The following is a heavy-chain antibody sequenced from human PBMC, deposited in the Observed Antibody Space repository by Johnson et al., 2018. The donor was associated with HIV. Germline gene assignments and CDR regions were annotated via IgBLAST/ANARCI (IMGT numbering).Heavy chain of an antibody. Sequence: QVQLMESGGGVVQPGGSLRLSCAASGFTFSTYSMHWVRQAPGKGLEWVAVISYDGSNKYYADSVKGRFTISRDNSKNSLYLQMNSLRAEDTAVYYCARVWRNEGRHGFDIWGQGTMVTVSS. CDR3: ARVWRNEGRHGFDI. CDR2: ISYDGSNK. V-gene: IGHV3-30*04. D-gene: IGHD1-1*01. J-gene: IGHJ3*02. CDR1: GFTFSTYS.